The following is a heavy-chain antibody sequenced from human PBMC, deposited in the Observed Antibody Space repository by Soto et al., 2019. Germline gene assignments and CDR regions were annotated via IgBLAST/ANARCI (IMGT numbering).Heavy chain of an antibody. Sequence: SETLSLTCTVSGGSISSYYWSWIRQPPGKGLEWIGYIYYSGSTNYNPSLKSRVTISVDTSKNQFSLKLSSVTAAGTAVYYCARYDYYDPGGFDDWGQGSLVTVSS. V-gene: IGHV4-59*01. J-gene: IGHJ4*02. D-gene: IGHD3-16*01. CDR3: ARYDYYDPGGFDD. CDR1: GGSISSYY. CDR2: IYYSGST.